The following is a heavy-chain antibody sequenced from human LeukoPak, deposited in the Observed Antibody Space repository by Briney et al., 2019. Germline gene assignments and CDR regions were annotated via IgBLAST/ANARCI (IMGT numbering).Heavy chain of an antibody. D-gene: IGHD3-22*01. Sequence: GGSLRLSCTASGFTVSSNYMSWVRQAPGRGLEWVSIIYSGGSTYYADSVKGRFTVSRDNSKSTLYLQMNSLRAEGTAVYYCARVDYYDSSGYYRWGQGTLVTVSS. J-gene: IGHJ4*02. CDR2: IYSGGST. CDR1: GFTVSSNY. V-gene: IGHV3-53*01. CDR3: ARVDYYDSSGYYR.